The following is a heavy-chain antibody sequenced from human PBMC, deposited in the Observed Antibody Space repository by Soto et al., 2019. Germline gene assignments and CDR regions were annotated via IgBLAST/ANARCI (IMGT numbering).Heavy chain of an antibody. V-gene: IGHV3-30*18. CDR3: AKDRGWYTGPYYGMDV. D-gene: IGHD1-1*01. CDR2: ISYDGRNK. CDR1: GFTFSDSV. J-gene: IGHJ6*02. Sequence: QVQLVESGGGVVQPGRSLRLSCAASGFTFSDSVMHWVRQAPGKGLEWVAVISYDGRNKYYADSVKGRFTISRDNSKNTLYLQMNSLRAEDTAVYYCAKDRGWYTGPYYGMDVWGQGTTVTVSS.